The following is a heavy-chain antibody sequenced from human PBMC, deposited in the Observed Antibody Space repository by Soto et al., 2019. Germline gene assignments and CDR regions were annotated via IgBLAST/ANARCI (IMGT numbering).Heavy chain of an antibody. J-gene: IGHJ4*02. Sequence: WASVKVSCKASGGTFSSYAISWVRQAPGQGLEWMGGIIPIFGTANYAQKFQGRVTITADESTSTAYMELSSLRSEDTAVYYCASLGDIVATGGYFDYWGQGTLVTGS. CDR3: ASLGDIVATGGYFDY. CDR2: IIPIFGTA. D-gene: IGHD5-12*01. CDR1: GGTFSSYA. V-gene: IGHV1-69*13.